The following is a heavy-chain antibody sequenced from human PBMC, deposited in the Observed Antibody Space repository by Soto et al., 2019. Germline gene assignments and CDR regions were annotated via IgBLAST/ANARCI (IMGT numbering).Heavy chain of an antibody. V-gene: IGHV1-18*01. D-gene: IGHD1-26*01. CDR1: GYTFTSHG. Sequence: QLQLVQSGAEVKTPGASVKVSCTTSGYTFTSHGISWVRQAPGQGLEWMGWISAYNGNTDHAQKFQGRVTMTADTRTSTVYIEVRGMRSGDTAVDDCAGLLTEGATCREDAFDMWVEVTKGSVSS. J-gene: IGHJ3*02. CDR2: ISAYNGNT. CDR3: AGLLTEGATCREDAFDM.